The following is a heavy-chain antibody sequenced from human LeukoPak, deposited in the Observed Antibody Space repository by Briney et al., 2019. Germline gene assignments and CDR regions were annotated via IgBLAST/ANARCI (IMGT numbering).Heavy chain of an antibody. CDR3: ARDRGWEVLDF. CDR1: GGSVSRGYYY. CDR2: IYYSGST. D-gene: IGHD1-26*01. V-gene: IGHV4-61*01. Sequence: PPETLSLTCTVSGGSVSRGYYYWSWIRQSPGKGLEWIGNIYYSGSTNYNPSLKSRVTISSDTSKNQFSLKLSSVTAADTAVYFCARDRGWEVLDFWGQGTLVTVSS. J-gene: IGHJ4*02.